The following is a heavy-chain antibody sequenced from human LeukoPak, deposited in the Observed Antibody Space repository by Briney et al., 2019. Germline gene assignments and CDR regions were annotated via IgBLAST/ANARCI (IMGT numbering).Heavy chain of an antibody. D-gene: IGHD5-18*01. Sequence: ASVKVSCKASGYTCTGYYMHWVRQAPGQGLDWIGWINPNSAGTNYAQKFQGRVTMTRDTSITTAYMELSRLRSDDTAVYYCAKSRGYSYATDFDYWGQGTLVTVSS. V-gene: IGHV1-2*02. CDR3: AKSRGYSYATDFDY. CDR1: GYTCTGYY. CDR2: INPNSAGT. J-gene: IGHJ4*02.